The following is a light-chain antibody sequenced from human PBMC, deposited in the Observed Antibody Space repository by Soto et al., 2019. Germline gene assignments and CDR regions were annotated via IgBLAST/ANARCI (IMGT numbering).Light chain of an antibody. Sequence: SAVAVSLTPGERANRSCRPSQSVSGYLAWYQQTTGQATRLLSYHASYRPPGIPARFSGSGSGTACTLTICCLEPEDVASDCSPDSAFLPLTF. CDR2: HAS. J-gene: IGKJ5*01. CDR3: PDSAFLPLT. CDR1: QSVSGY. V-gene: IGKV3-11*01.